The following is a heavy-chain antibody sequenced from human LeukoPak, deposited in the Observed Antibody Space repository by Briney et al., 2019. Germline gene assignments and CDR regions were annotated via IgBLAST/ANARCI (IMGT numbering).Heavy chain of an antibody. CDR3: AGTRTPQDY. CDR1: GFTFSSYW. CDR2: INQDGSEK. D-gene: IGHD2-15*01. V-gene: IGHV3-7*01. J-gene: IGHJ4*02. Sequence: GGSLRLACAASGFTFSSYWMSWVRQAPGKGLEWVAYINQDGSEKYYVDSVKGRFTISRDNAKNSLYLQMNSLRAEDTAVYYCAGTRTPQDYWGQGTLVTVSS.